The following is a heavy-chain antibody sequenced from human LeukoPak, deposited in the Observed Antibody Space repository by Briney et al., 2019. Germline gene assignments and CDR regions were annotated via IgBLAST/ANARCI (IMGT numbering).Heavy chain of an antibody. CDR1: GGSFSGYY. V-gene: IGHV4-34*01. D-gene: IGHD5-18*01. CDR3: ARALPPDTAMVYFHY. Sequence: SETLSLTCAVYGGSFSGYYWSWIRQPPGKGLEWIGEINHSGSTNYNPSLKSRGTISLETSKNQFSLKLSSVTTADEAVYYFARALPPDTAMVYFHYWAQRPLVTVPT. CDR2: INHSGST. J-gene: IGHJ4*02.